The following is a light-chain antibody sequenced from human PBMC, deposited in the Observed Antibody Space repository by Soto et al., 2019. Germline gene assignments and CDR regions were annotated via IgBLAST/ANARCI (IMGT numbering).Light chain of an antibody. V-gene: IGKV1-5*01. CDR1: QTISGW. CDR3: QQYKTSHT. CDR2: DAS. Sequence: DIQMTQSPSTLSASVGDRVTITCRASQTISGWLAWYQQKPGKAPKLLIYDASSLQSGVPSRFSGSESGTEFTLTSSSLQPHDLPSYYCQQYKTSHTFAQGTKLEIK. J-gene: IGKJ2*01.